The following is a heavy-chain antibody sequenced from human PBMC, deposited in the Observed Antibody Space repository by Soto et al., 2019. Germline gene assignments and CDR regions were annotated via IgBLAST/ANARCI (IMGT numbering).Heavy chain of an antibody. CDR3: AIYGGNSVYSDY. D-gene: IGHD4-17*01. J-gene: IGHJ4*02. CDR2: IYYSGST. CDR1: GGSISSGDYY. Sequence: QVQLQESGPGLVKPSQTLSLTCTVSGGSISSGDYYWSWIRQPPGKGLEWIGYIYYSGSTYYNPSLNSRVTISVDTSKNQFSLKLSSVTAADTAGAYCAIYGGNSVYSDYWGQGTLVTVSS. V-gene: IGHV4-30-4*01.